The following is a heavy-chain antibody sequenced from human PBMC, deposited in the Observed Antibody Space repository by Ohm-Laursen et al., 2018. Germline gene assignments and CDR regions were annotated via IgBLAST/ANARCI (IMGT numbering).Heavy chain of an antibody. J-gene: IGHJ6*02. Sequence: SLRLSCAASGFTFSSYAMSWVRQAPGKGLEWVSAISGSGGSTYYADSVKGRFTISRDNSKNTLYLQMNSLRAEDTAVYYCAKDQVTMVRGVPHYGMVVWGQGTTVTVSS. V-gene: IGHV3-23*01. D-gene: IGHD3-10*01. CDR3: AKDQVTMVRGVPHYGMVV. CDR2: ISGSGGST. CDR1: GFTFSSYA.